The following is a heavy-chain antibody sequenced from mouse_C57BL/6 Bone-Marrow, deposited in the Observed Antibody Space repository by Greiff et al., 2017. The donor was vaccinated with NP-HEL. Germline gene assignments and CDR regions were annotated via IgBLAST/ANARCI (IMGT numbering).Heavy chain of an antibody. Sequence: ESGPGLVKPSQSLSLTCSVTGYSITSGYYWNWIRQFPGNKLEWMGYISYDGSNNYNPSLKNRISITRDTSKNQFFLKLNSVTTEDTATYYCARTGTKDYWYFDVWGTGTTVTVSS. D-gene: IGHD4-1*01. CDR1: GYSITSGYY. V-gene: IGHV3-6*01. CDR2: ISYDGSN. CDR3: ARTGTKDYWYFDV. J-gene: IGHJ1*03.